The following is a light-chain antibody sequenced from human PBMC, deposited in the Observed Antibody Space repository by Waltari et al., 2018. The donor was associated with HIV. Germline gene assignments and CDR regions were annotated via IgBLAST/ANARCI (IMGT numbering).Light chain of an antibody. CDR3: HVWDSAGDGHV. Sequence: SYVLTQPPSESVAPGQTARVTCGGHTVGSNSVHWYQQKAGQPPTLVLYDDTDRPSGIPERFSGSNSGNTATLTISRVEVGDEADYYCHVWDSAGDGHVFGSGTKVTV. CDR1: TVGSNS. V-gene: IGLV3-21*02. CDR2: DDT. J-gene: IGLJ1*01.